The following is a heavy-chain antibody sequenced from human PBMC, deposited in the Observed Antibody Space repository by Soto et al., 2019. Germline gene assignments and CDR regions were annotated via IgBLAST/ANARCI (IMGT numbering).Heavy chain of an antibody. CDR2: ISGSGNYT. CDR3: AREGINNYNEYYFDS. J-gene: IGHJ4*02. D-gene: IGHD4-4*01. CDR1: GFTFSSYS. Sequence: GGSLRLSCAASGFTFSSYSMNWVRQAPGKGLERVSSISGSGNYTHYADFLRGRFTISRDNAKTSLYLQMNSLRAEDTAVYYCAREGINNYNEYYFDSWGQGTVVTVSS. V-gene: IGHV3-21*01.